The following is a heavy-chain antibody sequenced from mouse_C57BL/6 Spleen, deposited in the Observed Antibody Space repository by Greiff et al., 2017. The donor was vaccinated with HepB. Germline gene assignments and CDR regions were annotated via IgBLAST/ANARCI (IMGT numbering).Heavy chain of an antibody. V-gene: IGHV1-63*01. J-gene: IGHJ2*01. Sequence: QVQLKQSGAELVRPGTSVKMSCKASGYTFTNYWIGWAKQRPGHGLEWIGDIYPGSGYTNYNEKFKGKATLTADKSSSTAYMQVSSLTSEDSAIYYCARGTGLDYWGQGTTLTVSS. CDR1: GYTFTNYW. CDR2: IYPGSGYT. CDR3: ARGTGLDY. D-gene: IGHD2-14*01.